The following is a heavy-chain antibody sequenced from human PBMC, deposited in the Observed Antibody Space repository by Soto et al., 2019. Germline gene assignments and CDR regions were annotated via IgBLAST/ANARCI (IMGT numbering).Heavy chain of an antibody. V-gene: IGHV4-34*01. Sequence: SETLSLTCAVYGESFSGYYWRWIRQPPGKGLEWIGEINHSGSTNYHPSLKSRVTISVDTSKNQFSLRLSAVTTADTAVYYCAAGKKEKAYYYYGMGVWGQGTTVTVSS. J-gene: IGHJ6*02. CDR2: INHSGST. CDR1: GESFSGYY. CDR3: AAGKKEKAYYYYGMGV.